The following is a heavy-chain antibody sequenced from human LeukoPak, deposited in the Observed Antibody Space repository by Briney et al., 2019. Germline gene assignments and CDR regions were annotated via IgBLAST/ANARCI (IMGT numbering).Heavy chain of an antibody. CDR3: AKDKEYSGFGPILSGYYYGMDV. V-gene: IGHV3-43D*04. CDR2: ISWVGGST. Sequence: GGSLRLSCAASGFTFDDYAMHWVRQAPGKGLEWVSLISWVGGSTYYADSVKGRFTISRDNSRRTLYLQMNSLGAEDTALYYCAKDKEYSGFGPILSGYYYGMDVWGKGTTVTVSS. D-gene: IGHD5-12*01. CDR1: GFTFDDYA. J-gene: IGHJ6*04.